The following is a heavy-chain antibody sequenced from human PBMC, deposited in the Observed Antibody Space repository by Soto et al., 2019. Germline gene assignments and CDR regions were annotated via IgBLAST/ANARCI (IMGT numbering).Heavy chain of an antibody. J-gene: IGHJ4*02. CDR2: IGGSGATT. CDR3: AKLGYCVSRNCITAHEY. V-gene: IGHV3-23*01. Sequence: QPGGSLRLSCAASGFTFTTYAMSWVRQAPGKGLEWVSKIGGSGATTYYADSVKGRFTISRDNSKNTVHLQMDSLRADDTAVYYCAKLGYCVSRNCITAHEYWGQGTSVTVSS. D-gene: IGHD2-2*01. CDR1: GFTFTTYA.